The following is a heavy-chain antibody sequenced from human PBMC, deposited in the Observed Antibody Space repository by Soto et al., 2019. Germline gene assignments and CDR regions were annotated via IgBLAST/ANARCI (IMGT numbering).Heavy chain of an antibody. V-gene: IGHV1-69*06. CDR2: IIPIFNST. Sequence: QVQLVQSGAEVQTPGSSLKVSCKVSGSRFSNYVISWVRQAPGHGLEWLGRIIPIFNSTKYAQNFQGRVTITADKSTSTASVELSSLRSDDTAVYYCAREGRGKKAGYNGLVSLGYWGQGTLVTVSS. J-gene: IGHJ4*02. CDR1: GSRFSNYV. CDR3: AREGRGKKAGYNGLVSLGY. D-gene: IGHD2-2*02.